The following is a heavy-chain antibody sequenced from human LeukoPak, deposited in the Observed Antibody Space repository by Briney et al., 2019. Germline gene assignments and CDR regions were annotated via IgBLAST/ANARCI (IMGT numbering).Heavy chain of an antibody. V-gene: IGHV3-66*02. CDR3: ARDRGSYAWDY. J-gene: IGHJ4*02. CDR2: IYSGGST. CDR1: GFTVSSNY. D-gene: IGHD5-12*01. Sequence: GGSLRLSCAASGFTVSSNYMNWVRQAPGKGLEWVSVIYSGGSTSYAASVKGRFTISRDNSKNTLYLQMNSLRPEDTAVYYCARDRGSYAWDYWGQGTLVTVSS.